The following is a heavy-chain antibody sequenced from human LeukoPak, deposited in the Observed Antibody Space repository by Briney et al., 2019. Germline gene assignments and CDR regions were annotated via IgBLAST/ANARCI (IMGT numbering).Heavy chain of an antibody. CDR2: INHSGST. Sequence: SETLSLTCAVYGGSFSGYYWSWIRHPPGQGLEWSGEINHSGSTNYNPSLKSRATISGDTSKNQFSLNLRSVTAADTAVYYCARAGLIATAHLDLDHWGRGTLVTVSS. J-gene: IGHJ4*02. CDR1: GGSFSGYY. V-gene: IGHV4-34*01. CDR3: ARAGLIATAHLDLDH. D-gene: IGHD6-13*01.